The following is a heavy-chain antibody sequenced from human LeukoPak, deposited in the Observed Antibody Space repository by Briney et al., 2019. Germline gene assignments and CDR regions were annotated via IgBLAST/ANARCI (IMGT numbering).Heavy chain of an antibody. Sequence: PSETLSLTCTVSSGSISSYYWSGIRQPPGKGLEWIGYIYSSGSTSYNPSLKSRVTISVDASTNQFSLKLSSVTAADTAFYYCARHVTFSSGWFYFDSWGQGTPVTVSS. CDR3: ARHVTFSSGWFYFDS. CDR1: SGSISSYY. J-gene: IGHJ4*02. V-gene: IGHV4-59*08. CDR2: IYSSGST. D-gene: IGHD3-22*01.